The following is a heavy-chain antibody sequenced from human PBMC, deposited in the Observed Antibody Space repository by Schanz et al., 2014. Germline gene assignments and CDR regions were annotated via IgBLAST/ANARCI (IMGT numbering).Heavy chain of an antibody. CDR3: ARAAYGGYTSTPLRC. CDR1: GYTFISYF. CDR2: INPTGGST. V-gene: IGHV1-46*01. Sequence: QVQLVQSGAEVKKPGASVKVSCKASGYTFISYFIHWVRQAPGQGLEWMGIINPTGGSTSYAQRFQGRVTVTRDTSTSTVYMELSSLRSEDTAVYYCARAAYGGYTSTPLRCWGQGTLVTVSS. D-gene: IGHD5-12*01. J-gene: IGHJ4*02.